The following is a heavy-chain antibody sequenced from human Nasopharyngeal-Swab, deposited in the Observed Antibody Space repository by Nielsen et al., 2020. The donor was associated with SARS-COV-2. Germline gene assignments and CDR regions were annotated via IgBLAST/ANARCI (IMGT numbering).Heavy chain of an antibody. J-gene: IGHJ4*02. CDR3: ARDESPRLRWLDY. V-gene: IGHV3-30*04. CDR2: ISYDGSNK. Sequence: GESLKISCAASGFTFSSYAMHWVRQAPGKGLEWVAVISYDGSNKYYADSVKGRFTISRDNSKNTLYLQMNSLRAEDTAVCYCARDESPRLRWLDYWGQGTLVTVSS. CDR1: GFTFSSYA. D-gene: IGHD4-23*01.